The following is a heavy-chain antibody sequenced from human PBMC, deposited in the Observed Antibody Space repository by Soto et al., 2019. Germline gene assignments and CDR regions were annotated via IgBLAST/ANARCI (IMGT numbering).Heavy chain of an antibody. Sequence: GGSLRLSCAASGFTFDDYAMHWVRQAPGKGLEWVSGISWNSGSIGYADSVKGRFTISRDNAKNSLYLQMNSLRAEDTALYYCAKAGFLIGELIDYYMDVWGKGTTVTVSS. J-gene: IGHJ6*03. D-gene: IGHD3-10*01. CDR3: AKAGFLIGELIDYYMDV. V-gene: IGHV3-9*01. CDR1: GFTFDDYA. CDR2: ISWNSGSI.